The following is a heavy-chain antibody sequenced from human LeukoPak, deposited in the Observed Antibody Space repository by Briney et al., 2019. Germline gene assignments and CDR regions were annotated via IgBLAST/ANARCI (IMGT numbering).Heavy chain of an antibody. Sequence: PSETLSLTCAVYGGSFSGYYWSWIRQPPGKGLEWIGEINHSGSTNYNPSLKSRVTISVDTSKNQFSLKLNSVTAADTAVYYCARARLRFLEWLSPFDYWGQGTLVTVSS. CDR1: GGSFSGYY. CDR3: ARARLRFLEWLSPFDY. CDR2: INHSGST. J-gene: IGHJ4*02. D-gene: IGHD3-3*01. V-gene: IGHV4-34*01.